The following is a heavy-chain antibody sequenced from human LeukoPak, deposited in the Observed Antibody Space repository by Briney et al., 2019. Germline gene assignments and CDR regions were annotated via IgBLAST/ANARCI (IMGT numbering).Heavy chain of an antibody. CDR1: GFSFSDYS. CDR2: ISSYSTYI. V-gene: IGHV3-21*01. Sequence: PGGSLRLSCAASGFSFSDYSMNWVRQAPGKGLEWVSFISSYSTYIYYADSLKGRFTISRDNAKNSLYLQMNSLRAEDTAVYYYARDSFAGYDSSGYSSYDYWGQGALVTVSS. D-gene: IGHD3-22*01. CDR3: ARDSFAGYDSSGYSSYDY. J-gene: IGHJ4*02.